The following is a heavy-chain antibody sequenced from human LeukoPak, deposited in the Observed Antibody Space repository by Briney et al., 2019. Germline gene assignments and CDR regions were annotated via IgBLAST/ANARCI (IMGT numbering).Heavy chain of an antibody. V-gene: IGHV4-59*01. J-gene: IGHJ6*03. D-gene: IGHD6-6*01. Sequence: SETLSLTCSVSGGSISSYYWSWIRQPPGKGLEWIGYIYYSGRTSYNPSLKSRVTISVDMSKNQFSLRLSSVTAADTAVYYCARGRIAARPYYYYYYMDVWGKGTTVTVSS. CDR1: GGSISSYY. CDR2: IYYSGRT. CDR3: ARGRIAARPYYYYYYMDV.